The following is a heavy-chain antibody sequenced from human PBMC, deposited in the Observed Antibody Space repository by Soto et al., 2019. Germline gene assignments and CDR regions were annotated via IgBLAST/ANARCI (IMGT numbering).Heavy chain of an antibody. V-gene: IGHV3-23*01. CDR2: ISGSGGST. J-gene: IGHJ6*02. CDR3: AKSDDYVSGSYYYYYYYYGMDV. CDR1: GFTFSSYA. D-gene: IGHD3-10*01. Sequence: EVQLLESGGGLVQPGGSLRLSCAASGFTFSSYAMSWVRQAPGKGLEWVSAISGSGGSTYYADSAKGRFTISRDNSKNTLYLQMNSLRAEDTAVYYCAKSDDYVSGSYYYYYYYYGMDVWGQGTTVTVSS.